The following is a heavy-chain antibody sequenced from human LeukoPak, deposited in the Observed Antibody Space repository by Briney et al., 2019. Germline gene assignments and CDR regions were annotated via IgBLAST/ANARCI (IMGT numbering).Heavy chain of an antibody. D-gene: IGHD2-8*02. V-gene: IGHV3-7*04. CDR3: ARWGPHCTGGDCHLYFYGMDV. J-gene: IGHJ6*02. Sequence: GGSLGLSCGVSGFTFSRYWMTWVRQAPGKGLEWVANIKEDGSEKYYMDSVQGRFSISRDNAKNSLYLQMNSLRAEDTAVYYCARWGPHCTGGDCHLYFYGMDVWGQGTTVAVSS. CDR1: GFTFSRYW. CDR2: IKEDGSEK.